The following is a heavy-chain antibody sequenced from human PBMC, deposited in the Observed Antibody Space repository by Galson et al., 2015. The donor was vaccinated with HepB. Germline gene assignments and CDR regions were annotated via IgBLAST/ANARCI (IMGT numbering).Heavy chain of an antibody. CDR3: ATSRYTAMVFSRWYFDY. V-gene: IGHV3-23*01. CDR1: GFTFSSYA. J-gene: IGHJ4*02. CDR2: ISGSGGST. D-gene: IGHD5-18*01. Sequence: SLRLSCAAPGFTFSSYAMSWVRQAPGKGLEWVSAISGSGGSTYYADSVKGRFTISRDNSKNTLYLQMNSLRAEDTAVYYCATSRYTAMVFSRWYFDYWGQGTLVTVSS.